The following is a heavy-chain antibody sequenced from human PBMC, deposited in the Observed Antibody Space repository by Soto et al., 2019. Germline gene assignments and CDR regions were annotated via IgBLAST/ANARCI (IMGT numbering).Heavy chain of an antibody. Sequence: SETLSLTCTVSGGSISSYYWSWIRQPPGKGLEWIGDIYYSGSTNYNPSLKSRVTISVDTSRNQFSLKLSSVTAADTAVYFCARRYGLSAFDIWGQGTMVTVSS. V-gene: IGHV4-59*08. CDR2: IYYSGST. J-gene: IGHJ3*02. D-gene: IGHD3-10*01. CDR1: GGSISSYY. CDR3: ARRYGLSAFDI.